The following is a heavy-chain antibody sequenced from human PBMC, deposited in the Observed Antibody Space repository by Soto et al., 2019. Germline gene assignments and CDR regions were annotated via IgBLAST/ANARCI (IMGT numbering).Heavy chain of an antibody. CDR3: AQGVHYDIVAGIEYFDH. CDR1: GFTFSSYA. D-gene: IGHD3-9*01. CDR2: ISGTGRVT. V-gene: IGHV3-23*01. J-gene: IGHJ1*01. Sequence: EVQLLESGGGLVQPGGSLKISCAVSGFTFSSYAMSWVRQAPGKGLEWVSGISGTGRVTYYAESVKGRFTISRDNPKNTLYLEMKSVRGEATAVYYCAQGVHYDIVAGIEYFDHWGQGTRVTFSS.